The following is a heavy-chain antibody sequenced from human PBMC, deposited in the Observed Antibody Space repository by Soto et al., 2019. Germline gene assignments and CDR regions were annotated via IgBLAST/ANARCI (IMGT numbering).Heavy chain of an antibody. CDR2: ISYDGSNK. CDR1: GFTFSSYA. V-gene: IGHV3-30-3*01. J-gene: IGHJ6*02. D-gene: IGHD3-22*01. Sequence: GGSLRLSCAASGFTFSSYAMHWVRQAPGKGLEWVAVISYDGSNKYYADSVKGRFTISRDNSKNTLYLQMNSLRAEDTAVYYCARDFELIVVPDPYYYYGMDVWGQGTTVTVSS. CDR3: ARDFELIVVPDPYYYYGMDV.